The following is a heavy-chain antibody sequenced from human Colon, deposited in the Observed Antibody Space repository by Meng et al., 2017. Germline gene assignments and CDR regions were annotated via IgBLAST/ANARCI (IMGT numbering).Heavy chain of an antibody. CDR2: ISQSGTT. D-gene: IGHD3-22*01. CDR1: SGSISRSNW. CDR3: ARGASDYDFDY. Sequence: VPLQGSGPGRGKPSGTLSLTCAVSSGSISRSNWWSWVRQPPGKGLEWIGEISQSGTTYYNPSLKSRVTISVDTSKNQFSLKLSSVTAADTAVYYCARGASDYDFDYWGQGTLVTVSS. V-gene: IGHV4-4*02. J-gene: IGHJ4*02.